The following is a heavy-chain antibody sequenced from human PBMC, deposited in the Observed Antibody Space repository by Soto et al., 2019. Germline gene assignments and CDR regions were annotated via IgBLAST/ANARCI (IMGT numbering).Heavy chain of an antibody. CDR2: INHSGST. J-gene: IGHJ4*02. Sequence: SETLSLTCAVYGGSFSGYYWSWIRQPPGKGLEWIGEINHSGSTNYNPSLKSRVTISVDTSKNQFSLKLSSVTAADTAVYYCARKYCSGGSCSFDYWGQGTLVTVSS. CDR3: ARKYCSGGSCSFDY. CDR1: GGSFSGYY. V-gene: IGHV4-34*01. D-gene: IGHD2-15*01.